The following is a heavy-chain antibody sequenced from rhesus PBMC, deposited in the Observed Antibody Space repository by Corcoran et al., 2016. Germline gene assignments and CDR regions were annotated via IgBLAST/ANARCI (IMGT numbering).Heavy chain of an antibody. CDR1: GFRFRGYG. CDR3: ARDEVRVNRFDV. CDR2: ISYDGSEK. J-gene: IGHJ5-1*01. Sequence: EVQLVESGGGLVQPGGYLRLSCADSGFRFRGYGMTLVRQAPGRGLEGVTIISYDGSEKYYADSVKDRFTISRDNSKNGLYLQMNNRKLEDTAVDYCARDEVRVNRFDVWGPGVLVTVSS. V-gene: IGHV3-54*02. D-gene: IGHD3-28*01.